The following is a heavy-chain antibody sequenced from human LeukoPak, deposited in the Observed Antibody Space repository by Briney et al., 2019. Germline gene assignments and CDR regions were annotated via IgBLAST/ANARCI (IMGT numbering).Heavy chain of an antibody. Sequence: APVKVSCKASGYTFTGYYMHWVRQAPGQGLEWVGWISAYNGNTNYAQKLQGRVTMTTDTSTSTAYMDLRSLRSDDTAVYYCARVRNSGFRYVDSWGQGTLVTVSS. D-gene: IGHD5-12*01. J-gene: IGHJ4*02. CDR3: ARVRNSGFRYVDS. CDR1: GYTFTGYY. V-gene: IGHV1-18*04. CDR2: ISAYNGNT.